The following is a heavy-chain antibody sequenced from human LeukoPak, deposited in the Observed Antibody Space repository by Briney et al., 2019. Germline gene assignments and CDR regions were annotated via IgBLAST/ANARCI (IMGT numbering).Heavy chain of an antibody. V-gene: IGHV1-69*04. CDR2: IIPIVGIA. D-gene: IGHD5-24*01. CDR1: GGTFSSYA. J-gene: IGHJ4*02. Sequence: GASVKVSCKASGGTFSSYAISWVRQAPGQGLECMGTIIPIVGIANYAQKFQGKVTITADKFTSTAYMELSSLRSEDTAVYYCARDGEMATIYFDYWGQGTLVTVSS. CDR3: ARDGEMATIYFDY.